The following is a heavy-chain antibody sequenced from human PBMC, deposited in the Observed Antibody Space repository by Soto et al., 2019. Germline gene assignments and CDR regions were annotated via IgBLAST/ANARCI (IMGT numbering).Heavy chain of an antibody. CDR3: AKDLRGTGYYYYYYGMDV. J-gene: IGHJ6*02. Sequence: QVQLVEYGGGVVQPGRSLRLSCAASGFTFSSYGMHWVRQAPGKGLEWVAVISYDGSNKYYADSVKGRFTISRDNSKNTLYLQMNSLRAEDTAVYYCAKDLRGTGYYYYYYGMDVWGQGTTVTVSS. CDR1: GFTFSSYG. D-gene: IGHD1-1*01. V-gene: IGHV3-30*18. CDR2: ISYDGSNK.